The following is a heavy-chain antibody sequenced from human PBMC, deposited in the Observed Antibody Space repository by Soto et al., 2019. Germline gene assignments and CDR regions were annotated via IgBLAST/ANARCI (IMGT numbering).Heavy chain of an antibody. CDR2: ISSSGDTT. D-gene: IGHD3-10*01. Sequence: EVQMLQNGGGLVQTGGSLRLSCSASGFTFSGYAMSWVRRGPGRGLEWVSAISSSGDTTYYADPVRGRFTISRDNSKNTLFLQTNSLRADDTAVYYCAKYLRGDDLGRDYWGLGALVTVSS. J-gene: IGHJ4*02. CDR3: AKYLRGDDLGRDY. V-gene: IGHV3-23*01. CDR1: GFTFSGYA.